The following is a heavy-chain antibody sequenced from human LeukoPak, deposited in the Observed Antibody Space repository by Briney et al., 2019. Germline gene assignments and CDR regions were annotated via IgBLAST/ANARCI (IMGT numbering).Heavy chain of an antibody. CDR2: IYYSGST. V-gene: IGHV4-59*08. CDR1: GGSISSYY. CDR3: ARRWYGSEYT. J-gene: IGHJ4*02. Sequence: SETLSLTCAVYGGSISSYYWSWIRQPPGKGLEWIGYIYYSGSTTYNPSLKSRVTISVDTSKNQFSLKLSSVTAADTAVYYCARRWYGSEYTWGQGTLVTVSS. D-gene: IGHD3-10*01.